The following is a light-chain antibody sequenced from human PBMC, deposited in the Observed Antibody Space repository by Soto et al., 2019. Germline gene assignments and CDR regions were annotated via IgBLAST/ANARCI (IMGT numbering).Light chain of an antibody. CDR2: AAS. J-gene: IGKJ4*01. CDR3: QQSFSPLLT. CDR1: QTLNNY. Sequence: DIQMTQSPSSVSASVGDRVTITCRASQTLNNYLTWFQQKPGKAPKVLIYAASTLQSGVPSRFSGSGSGAEFTLTISSLQPEDFATYYYQQSFSPLLTFGGGTKVEIK. V-gene: IGKV1-39*01.